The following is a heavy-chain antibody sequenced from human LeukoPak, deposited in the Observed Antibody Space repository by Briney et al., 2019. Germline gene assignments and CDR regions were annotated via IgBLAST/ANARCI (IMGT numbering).Heavy chain of an antibody. CDR3: ARLQLELPPRAKYYYYYYMDV. CDR1: GYTFTSYA. D-gene: IGHD1-1*01. J-gene: IGHJ6*03. CDR2: INTNTGNP. Sequence: ASVKVSCKASGYTFTSYAMNWVRQAPGQGLEWMGWINTNTGNPTYAQGFTGRFVFSLDTSVSTAYLQISSLKAEDTAVYYCARLQLELPPRAKYYYYYYMDVWGKGTTVTVSS. V-gene: IGHV7-4-1*02.